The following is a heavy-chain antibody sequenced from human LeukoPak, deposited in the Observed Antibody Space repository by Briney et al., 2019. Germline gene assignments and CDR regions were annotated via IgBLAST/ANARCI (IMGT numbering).Heavy chain of an antibody. D-gene: IGHD3-9*01. CDR3: ARDSYYDILTGYYKDLYYFDY. Sequence: GGSLRLSCAASGFTFSSYSMNWVRQAPGKGLEWVSSISSSSSYIYYADSVKGRFTISRDNAKNSLYLQMNSLRAEDTAVYYCARDSYYDILTGYYKDLYYFDYWGQGTLVTVSS. CDR1: GFTFSSYS. J-gene: IGHJ4*02. V-gene: IGHV3-21*01. CDR2: ISSSSSYI.